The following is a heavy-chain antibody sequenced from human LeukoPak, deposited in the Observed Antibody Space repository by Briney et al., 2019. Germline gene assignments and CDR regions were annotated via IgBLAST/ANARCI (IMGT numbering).Heavy chain of an antibody. CDR3: ARDFHVRLYDTGGYSY. J-gene: IGHJ4*02. D-gene: IGHD3-22*01. CDR2: IYHSGST. CDR1: GYSISSGYY. Sequence: SETLSLTCTVSGYSISSGYYWGWSRQPPGKGLEWIGSIYHSGSTYYNPSLKSRVTISVDTSKNQFSLKLSSVTAADTAVYYCARDFHVRLYDTGGYSYWGQGTLVTVSS. V-gene: IGHV4-38-2*02.